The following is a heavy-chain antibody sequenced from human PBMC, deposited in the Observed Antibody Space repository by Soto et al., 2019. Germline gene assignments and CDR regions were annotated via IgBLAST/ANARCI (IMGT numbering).Heavy chain of an antibody. CDR3: ARESGILLWFDP. Sequence: SETLSLTCTVSGGSISSGDYYGSGIRQPPGKGLEWIGYIYYSGSTYYNPSLKSRVTISVDTSKNQFSLKLSSVTAADTAVYYCARESGILLWFDPWGQGTLVTVSS. CDR2: IYYSGST. V-gene: IGHV4-30-4*01. CDR1: GGSISSGDYY. J-gene: IGHJ5*02. D-gene: IGHD2-8*01.